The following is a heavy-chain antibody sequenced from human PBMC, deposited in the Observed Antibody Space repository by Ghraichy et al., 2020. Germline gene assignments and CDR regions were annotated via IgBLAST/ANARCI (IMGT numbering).Heavy chain of an antibody. D-gene: IGHD2-8*02. CDR2: IYRDGSVM. Sequence: GGSLRLSCAASGFTFTNSWMTWVRQVPGKGLVWVANIYRDGSVMNYVDSVKGRFSIFTDNVKNTLYLQMNSLRVEDSAVYYCARGGDSALVDWRQGALVTVS. CDR1: GFTFTNSW. CDR3: ARGGDSALVD. J-gene: IGHJ4*02. V-gene: IGHV3-74*01.